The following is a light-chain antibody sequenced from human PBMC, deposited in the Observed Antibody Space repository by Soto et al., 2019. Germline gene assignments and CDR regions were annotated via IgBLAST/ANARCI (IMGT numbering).Light chain of an antibody. V-gene: IGKV1-39*01. J-gene: IGKJ1*01. Sequence: DIQMTQSPSSLSASVRDTVTITCRASQNIGSYLNWYQQKPGKAPTLLIYAASTLQSGVPSRFSGSGSGTDFNLTISSLNPEDFATYFRQQGYRIFQTFGQGTKLEVK. CDR1: QNIGSY. CDR2: AAS. CDR3: QQGYRIFQT.